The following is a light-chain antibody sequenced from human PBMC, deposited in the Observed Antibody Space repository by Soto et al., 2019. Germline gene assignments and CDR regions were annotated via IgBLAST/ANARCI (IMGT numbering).Light chain of an antibody. CDR2: QDS. CDR3: QAWDSSTSGV. V-gene: IGLV3-1*01. Sequence: SYELTQPPSVSVSPGQTASITCSGDKLGDKYACWYQQKPGQSPVLVIYQDSKRPSGIPERFSGSNSGNTDTLTISGTQAMDEADYYCQAWDSSTSGVFGTGTKLTVL. J-gene: IGLJ1*01. CDR1: KLGDKY.